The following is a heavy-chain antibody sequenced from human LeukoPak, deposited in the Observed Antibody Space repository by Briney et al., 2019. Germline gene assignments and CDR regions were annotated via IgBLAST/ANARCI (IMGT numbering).Heavy chain of an antibody. V-gene: IGHV1-2*02. CDR3: ARDATTYCGGDCYQDY. J-gene: IGHJ4*02. Sequence: ASVKVSCKASGYTFTGYYMHWVRQAPGQGLEWMGWINPNSGATSYAQKFQGRVTMTRDTSISTAYMTRDTSISTAYMELSRLTSDDTAVYYCARDATTYCGGDCYQDYWGQGTLVTVSS. CDR2: INPNSGAT. D-gene: IGHD2-21*02. CDR1: GYTFTGYY.